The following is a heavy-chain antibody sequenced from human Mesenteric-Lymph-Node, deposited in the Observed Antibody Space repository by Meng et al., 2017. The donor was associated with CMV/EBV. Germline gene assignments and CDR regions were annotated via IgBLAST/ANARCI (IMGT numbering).Heavy chain of an antibody. Sequence: GESLKISCAASGFTFSSYAMSWVRQAPGKELEWVSLIYSGGSSTSYADSVKGRFTISRDNAKNSLYLQMNSLRAEDTAVYYCARGYYDMDVWGQGTTVTVSS. V-gene: IGHV3-23*03. CDR3: ARGYYDMDV. CDR2: IYSGGSST. J-gene: IGHJ6*02. CDR1: GFTFSSYA.